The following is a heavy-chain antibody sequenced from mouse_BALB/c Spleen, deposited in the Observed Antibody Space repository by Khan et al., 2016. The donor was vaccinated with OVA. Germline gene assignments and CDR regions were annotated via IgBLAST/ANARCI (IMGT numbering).Heavy chain of an antibody. V-gene: IGHV3-2*02. CDR3: ARDGSRYNYAMDY. CDR2: ISSSGST. CDR1: GYSITSDYA. Sequence: VQLKESGPGLVKPSQSLSLTCTVTGYSITSDYAWNWIRQFPGNKLEWMGYISSSGSTNYNPALKSRISITRDTSKNQFFLQLNSVTTDDTATYYCARDGSRYNYAMDYWGQGTSGTVAS. J-gene: IGHJ4*01. D-gene: IGHD2-3*01.